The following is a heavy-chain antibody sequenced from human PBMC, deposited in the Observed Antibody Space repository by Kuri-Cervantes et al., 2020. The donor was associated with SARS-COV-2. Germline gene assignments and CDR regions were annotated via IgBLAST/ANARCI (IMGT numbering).Heavy chain of an antibody. D-gene: IGHD6-19*01. CDR3: ARGDGRWLATKQDY. CDR1: GFTFRSCA. V-gene: IGHV3-30*04. Sequence: GESLKISCAASGFTFRSCAMHWVRQAPGKGLEWVAVISFDGNNKFYADSVKCRFTISRDNSKHTLYLQMNSLRAEDTAVYYCARGDGRWLATKQDYWGQGTLVTVSS. J-gene: IGHJ4*02. CDR2: ISFDGNNK.